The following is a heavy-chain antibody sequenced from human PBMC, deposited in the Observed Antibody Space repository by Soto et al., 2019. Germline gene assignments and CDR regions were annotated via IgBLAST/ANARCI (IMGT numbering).Heavy chain of an antibody. CDR3: ATSTSWYYFH. CDR2: ISDSGGFI. J-gene: IGHJ4*02. D-gene: IGHD6-13*01. V-gene: IGHV3-21*01. Sequence: EVLLVESGGGLVKPGGSLRLSCAASGFNFGGSSMNWVRQSPRKGLEWVSSISDSGGFIKYADSVKGRFTISRDNAKNSLFMQLDSLGADDTAVYYCATSTSWYYFHSGQGTLVTVSS. CDR1: GFNFGGSS.